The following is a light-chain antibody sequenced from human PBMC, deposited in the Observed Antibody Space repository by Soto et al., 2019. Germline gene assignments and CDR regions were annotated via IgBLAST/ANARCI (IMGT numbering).Light chain of an antibody. CDR2: DVS. V-gene: IGLV2-14*03. J-gene: IGLJ2*01. Sequence: QSALTQPASVSGSPGQSITISCTGTSSDVGGYNYVSWYQQHPGKAPKLMIYDVSNRPSGVSNRFSGSKSGNTASLTISGLQAEDEAEYYCSSYTPTSTVVFGGGTKLTVL. CDR1: SSDVGGYNY. CDR3: SSYTPTSTVV.